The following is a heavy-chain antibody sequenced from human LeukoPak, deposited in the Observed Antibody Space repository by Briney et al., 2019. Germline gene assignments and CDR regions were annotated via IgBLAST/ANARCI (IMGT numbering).Heavy chain of an antibody. Sequence: PGGSLRLSCAASGFTFSSYWMHWVRQAPGKGLEWVSGINWNGGSTGYADSVKGRFTISRDNAKNSLYLQMNSLRAEDTAVYYCARAGLRGSYYVDYWGQGTLVTVSS. CDR3: ARAGLRGSYYVDY. CDR2: INWNGGST. V-gene: IGHV3-20*04. J-gene: IGHJ4*02. D-gene: IGHD1-26*01. CDR1: GFTFSSYW.